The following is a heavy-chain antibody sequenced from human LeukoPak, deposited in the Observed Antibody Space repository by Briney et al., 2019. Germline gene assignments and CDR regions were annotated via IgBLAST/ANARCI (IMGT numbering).Heavy chain of an antibody. Sequence: HPGRSLRLSCAASGFTFDDYAMHWVRQAPGKGLEWVSGISWNSGSIGYADSVKGRFTISRDNAKNSLYLQMNSLRAEDTAVYYCVNLWEAGYWGQGTLVTVSS. CDR2: ISWNSGSI. D-gene: IGHD1-26*01. CDR1: GFTFDDYA. V-gene: IGHV3-9*01. J-gene: IGHJ4*02. CDR3: VNLWEAGY.